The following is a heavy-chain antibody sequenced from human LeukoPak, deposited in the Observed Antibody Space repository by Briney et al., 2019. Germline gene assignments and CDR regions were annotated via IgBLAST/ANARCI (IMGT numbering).Heavy chain of an antibody. CDR3: ARYHRYGDLTLDY. D-gene: IGHD4-17*01. V-gene: IGHV5-51*01. J-gene: IGHJ4*02. Sequence: GESLKISCSGSGSSFFTYWIAWVRQLPGKGLEWMGIIYPGDSDTRYSPSFQGQVTISADKSISTAYLQWSSLKASDTAMYYCARYHRYGDLTLDYWGQGTLVTVSS. CDR1: GSSFFTYW. CDR2: IYPGDSDT.